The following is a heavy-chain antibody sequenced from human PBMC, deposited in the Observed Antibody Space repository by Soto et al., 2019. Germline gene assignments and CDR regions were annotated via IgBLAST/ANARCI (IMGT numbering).Heavy chain of an antibody. Sequence: SETLSLTCAVYGGSFSGYYWSWIRQPPGKGLEWIGEINHSGSTNYNPSLKSRVTISVDTSKNQFSLKLSSVTAADTAVYYCARRIPVIRGFDYWGQGTLVTVSS. CDR3: ARRIPVIRGFDY. J-gene: IGHJ4*02. V-gene: IGHV4-34*01. CDR1: GGSFSGYY. CDR2: INHSGST. D-gene: IGHD3-22*01.